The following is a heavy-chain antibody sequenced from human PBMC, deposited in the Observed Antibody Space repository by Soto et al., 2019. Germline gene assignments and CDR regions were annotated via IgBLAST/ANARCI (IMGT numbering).Heavy chain of an antibody. CDR1: GFTFSTYA. Sequence: EVQLLESGGGLVQPGGSLRLSCAASGFTFSTYAMSWVRQAPGKGLEWVSAISGSGGSTYYADSVKGRFTISRDNAKKSLFLQMNSLRAEDTAVYYCARVRGLLRSHDAFDIWGQWTMVTVSS. J-gene: IGHJ3*02. CDR2: ISGSGGST. CDR3: ARVRGLLRSHDAFDI. D-gene: IGHD4-17*01. V-gene: IGHV3-23*01.